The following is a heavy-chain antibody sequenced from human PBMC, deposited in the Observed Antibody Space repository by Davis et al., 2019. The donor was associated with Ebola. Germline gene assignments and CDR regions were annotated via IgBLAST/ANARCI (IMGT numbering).Heavy chain of an antibody. Sequence: GESLKIPCAASGFSFNILDMPRIRQAPGRGLEWVAFVRSHGSDDHYAASVKGRFTISRDNSKNTLYLQMNSLRTEDTAVYYCARRRLAAAGKGWDYWGQGTLVTVSS. J-gene: IGHJ4*02. CDR2: VRSHGSDD. V-gene: IGHV3-30*02. CDR1: GFSFNILD. D-gene: IGHD6-13*01. CDR3: ARRRLAAAGKGWDY.